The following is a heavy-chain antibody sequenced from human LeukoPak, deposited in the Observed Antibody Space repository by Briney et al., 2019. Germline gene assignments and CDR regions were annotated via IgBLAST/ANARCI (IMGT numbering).Heavy chain of an antibody. D-gene: IGHD3-22*01. V-gene: IGHV1-2*02. CDR3: AKPKSSYFDGSGYYYDY. CDR1: GYTFTGYY. J-gene: IGHJ4*02. CDR2: INPNSGGT. Sequence: ASVKVSCKASGYTFTGYYMHWVRQAPGQGLEWMGWINPNSGGTNYAQKFQVRVTMTEDPSTDTAYMELSSLRSEDTAVYYCAKPKSSYFDGSGYYYDYWGQGTLVTVSS.